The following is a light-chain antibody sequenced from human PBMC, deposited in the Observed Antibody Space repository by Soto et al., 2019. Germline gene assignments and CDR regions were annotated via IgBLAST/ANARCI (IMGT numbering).Light chain of an antibody. CDR1: SSDVGGYNY. V-gene: IGLV2-14*01. CDR3: SSYTSSRPYV. Sequence: QSALTQPASVSGSPGQSITISCTGTSSDVGGYNYVSWYQQHPGKAPKLMIYDVNNRPLGVSNRFSGSKSGNTASLTISGLQAEDEADYYCSSYTSSRPYVFGTWTKVTFL. CDR2: DVN. J-gene: IGLJ1*01.